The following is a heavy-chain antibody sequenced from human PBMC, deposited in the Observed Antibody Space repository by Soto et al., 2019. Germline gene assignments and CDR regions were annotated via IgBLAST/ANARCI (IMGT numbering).Heavy chain of an antibody. J-gene: IGHJ4*02. V-gene: IGHV1-69*01. CDR2: VIPILRQA. CDR3: ARVGGIGAPPGTDY. Sequence: QVQLVQSGAEVKKPGSSVKVSCKASGGIFSSYAISWLRKAPGQGLEWMGAVIPILRQAYYAQDFQDRVSITADESTRTTCLELSSLRSDDTAVYFCARVGGIGAPPGTDYWGQGTLVTVSS. CDR1: GGIFSSYA. D-gene: IGHD6-6*01.